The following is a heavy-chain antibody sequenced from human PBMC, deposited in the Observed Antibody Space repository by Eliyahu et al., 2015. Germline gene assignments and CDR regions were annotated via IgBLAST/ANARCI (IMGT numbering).Heavy chain of an antibody. D-gene: IGHD3-10*01. Sequence: QVQLVQSGAEVKKPGSSVKVSCKASGGTFSSYAISWVRQAPGQGLEWMGRIIPILGIANYAQKFQGRVTITADKSTSTAYMELSSLRSEDTAVYYCAGSYMVRGVMSGWFDPWGQGTLVTVSS. CDR3: AGSYMVRGVMSGWFDP. V-gene: IGHV1-69*04. CDR2: IIPILGIA. J-gene: IGHJ5*02. CDR1: GGTFSSYA.